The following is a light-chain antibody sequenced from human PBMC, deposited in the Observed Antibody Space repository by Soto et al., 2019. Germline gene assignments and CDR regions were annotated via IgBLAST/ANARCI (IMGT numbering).Light chain of an antibody. CDR1: QSVSTRS. Sequence: EIVLTQSPGTLSLSPGERATLSCRASQSVSTRSLAWYQQKPGQAPRLLISGASSRAADIPDRFSGSGSGTYFTITINRLEPEDFAVYYCQQYDSSPRTLGQGTKVE. CDR3: QQYDSSPRT. CDR2: GAS. J-gene: IGKJ1*01. V-gene: IGKV3-20*01.